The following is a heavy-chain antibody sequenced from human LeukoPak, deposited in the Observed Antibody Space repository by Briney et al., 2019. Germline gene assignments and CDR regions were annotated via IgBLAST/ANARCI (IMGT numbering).Heavy chain of an antibody. Sequence: SVKVSCKASGGTFISYAISWVRQAPGQGLEWMGGIIPIFGTANYAQKFQGRVTITADESTSTAYMELSSLRSEDTAVYYCASSRFYYGSGTHFDYWGQGTLVTVSS. CDR3: ASSRFYYGSGTHFDY. CDR2: IIPIFGTA. D-gene: IGHD3-10*01. V-gene: IGHV1-69*13. J-gene: IGHJ4*02. CDR1: GGTFISYA.